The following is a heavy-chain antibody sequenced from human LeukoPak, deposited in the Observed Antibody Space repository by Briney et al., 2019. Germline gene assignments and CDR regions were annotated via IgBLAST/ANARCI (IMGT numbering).Heavy chain of an antibody. CDR3: ARQLATVTTAQPTYYYYCMDV. CDR1: GYSFTSYW. CDR2: IYPGDSDT. J-gene: IGHJ6*03. V-gene: IGHV5-51*01. Sequence: GESLKISCKGSGYSFTSYWIGWVRQMPGKGLEWMGIIYPGDSDTRYSPSFQGQVTISADKSISTAYLQWSSLKASDTAMYYCARQLATVTTAQPTYYYYCMDVWGKGTTVTVSS. D-gene: IGHD4-11*01.